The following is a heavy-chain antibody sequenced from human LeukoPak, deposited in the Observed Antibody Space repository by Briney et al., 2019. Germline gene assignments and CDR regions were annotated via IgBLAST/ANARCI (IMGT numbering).Heavy chain of an antibody. CDR1: GGSISSYY. CDR3: ARHHDVVVVAAIGFDP. J-gene: IGHJ5*02. Sequence: SDTLSLTCTVSGGSISSYYWSCIRQPPGKGLEWLGYIYYSGSTNYNPSLKSRVTISVDTSKNQFSLKLSSVTAADTAVYYCARHHDVVVVAAIGFDPWGQGTLVTVSS. D-gene: IGHD2-15*01. CDR2: IYYSGST. V-gene: IGHV4-59*08.